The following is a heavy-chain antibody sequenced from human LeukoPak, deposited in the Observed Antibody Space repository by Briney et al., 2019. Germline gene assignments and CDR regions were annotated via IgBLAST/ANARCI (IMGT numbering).Heavy chain of an antibody. CDR3: AHTQVVRGVIVTYYFDY. Sequence: SGPTLVNPTQTLTLTCTFSGFSLRTSGVGVGWIRQPPGKALEWLALIYWDDDKRYSPSLKSRLTITKDTSKNQVVLTMTNMDPVDTATYYCAHTQVVRGVIVTYYFDYWGQGTLVTVSS. V-gene: IGHV2-5*02. CDR1: GFSLRTSGVG. J-gene: IGHJ4*02. D-gene: IGHD3-10*01. CDR2: IYWDDDK.